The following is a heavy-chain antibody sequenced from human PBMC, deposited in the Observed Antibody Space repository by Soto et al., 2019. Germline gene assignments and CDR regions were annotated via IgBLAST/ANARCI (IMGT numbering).Heavy chain of an antibody. CDR2: IWYDGSNK. CDR1: GFTFSSYG. CDR3: ARALGRNSGSYQRHYYYYGMDV. J-gene: IGHJ6*02. Sequence: PGGSLRLSCAASGFTFSSYGMHWVRQAPGKGLEWVAVIWYDGSNKYYADSVKGRFTISRDNSKNTLYLQMNSLRAEDTAVYYCARALGRNSGSYQRHYYYYGMDVWGQGTTVTVSS. D-gene: IGHD1-26*01. V-gene: IGHV3-33*01.